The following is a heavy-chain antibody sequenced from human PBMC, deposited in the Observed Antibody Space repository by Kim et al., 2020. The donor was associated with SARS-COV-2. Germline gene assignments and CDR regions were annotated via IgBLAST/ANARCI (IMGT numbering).Heavy chain of an antibody. V-gene: IGHV3-49*03. D-gene: IGHD2-15*01. CDR3: SRVACTGGSCYSKY. CDR2: IRGKPYGGTA. J-gene: IGHJ4*02. CDR1: GFTFGVYG. Sequence: SLRLSCTASGFTFGVYGMSWFRQAPGKGLEWVGFIRGKPYGGTADYAASVKGRFIISRDDSKSIAYLQMNSLKADDTAMYYCSRVACTGGSCYSKYWGQGTLVIVSS.